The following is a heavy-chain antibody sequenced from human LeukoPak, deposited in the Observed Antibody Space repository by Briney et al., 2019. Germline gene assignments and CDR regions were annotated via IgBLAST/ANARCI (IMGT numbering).Heavy chain of an antibody. V-gene: IGHV4-34*01. CDR2: INHSGST. CDR3: ARQSAAGNDY. J-gene: IGHJ4*02. CDR1: GGSISSYY. D-gene: IGHD6-13*01. Sequence: SETLSLTCTVSGGSISSYYWSWIRQPPGKGLEWIGEINHSGSTNYNPSLKSRVTISVDTSKNQFSLKLSSVTAADTAVYYCARQSAAGNDYWGQGTLVTVSS.